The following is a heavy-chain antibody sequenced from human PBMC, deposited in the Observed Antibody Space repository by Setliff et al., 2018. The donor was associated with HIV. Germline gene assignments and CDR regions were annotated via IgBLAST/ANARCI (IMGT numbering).Heavy chain of an antibody. D-gene: IGHD2-15*01. CDR3: ASPNVGCSGGTCYSGSAFDY. CDR1: GDTFRNYA. CDR2: IIPPVGAA. Sequence: ASVKVSCKVSGDTFRNYALNWVRQAPGQGLEWMGGIIPPVGAAVYAQNFQGRVTITADESTSTAYMELRTLRSEDTAIYYCASPNVGCSGGTCYSGSAFDYWGQGTLVTVSS. J-gene: IGHJ4*02. V-gene: IGHV1-69*13.